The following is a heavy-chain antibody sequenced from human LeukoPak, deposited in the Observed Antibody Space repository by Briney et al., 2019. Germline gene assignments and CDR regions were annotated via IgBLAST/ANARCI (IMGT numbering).Heavy chain of an antibody. D-gene: IGHD2-2*01. Sequence: GGSLRLSCAASGFTFSSYSMNWVRQAPGKGLEWVSSISSSSSYIYYADSVKGRFTISRDNAKNSLYLQMNSLRAEDTAVYYCARGDCSSTSCHVNYYGSGSDGDYWGQGTLVTVSS. V-gene: IGHV3-21*01. CDR3: ARGDCSSTSCHVNYYGSGSDGDY. J-gene: IGHJ4*02. CDR1: GFTFSSYS. CDR2: ISSSSSYI.